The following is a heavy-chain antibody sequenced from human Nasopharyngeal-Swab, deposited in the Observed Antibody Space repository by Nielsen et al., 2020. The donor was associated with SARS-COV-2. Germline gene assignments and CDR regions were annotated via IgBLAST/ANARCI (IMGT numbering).Heavy chain of an antibody. V-gene: IGHV4-34*01. CDR2: INHSGST. J-gene: IGHJ5*02. CDR3: ARGRRIVVVPAAIPGHYNWFDP. Sequence: ESLKISCAVSGVSFSGYYWSWIRQPPGKGLEWIGEINHSGSTNYNPSLKSRVTISVDTSKNQFSLKLSSVTAADTAVYYCARGRRIVVVPAAIPGHYNWFDPWGQGTLVTVSS. D-gene: IGHD2-2*01. CDR1: GVSFSGYY.